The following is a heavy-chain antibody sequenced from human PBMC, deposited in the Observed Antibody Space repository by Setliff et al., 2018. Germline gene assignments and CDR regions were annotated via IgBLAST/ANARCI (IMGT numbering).Heavy chain of an antibody. Sequence: ASVKVSCKASGYSFTTYAMSWMRQAPGQGLEWMGWINTNTGNPSCPGLHRTVCLLLGHLCQHGISQISSLKAEDSAVYYCARASRFGTTKYRGDYYMDVWGKGTTVTVSS. V-gene: IGHV7-4-1*02. J-gene: IGHJ6*03. D-gene: IGHD3-10*01. CDR1: GYSFTTYA. CDR2: INTNTGNP. CDR3: ARASRFGTTKYRGDYYMDV.